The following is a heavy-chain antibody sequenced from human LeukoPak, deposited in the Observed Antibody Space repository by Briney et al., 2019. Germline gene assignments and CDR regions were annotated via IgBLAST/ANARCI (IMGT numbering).Heavy chain of an antibody. J-gene: IGHJ6*03. CDR2: VIGSGGT. D-gene: IGHD2-21*02. Sequence: GGSLRLSCAAPGFTFSNYAMTWVRQSPGKGLEWVAAVIGSGGTYYADSVKGRFIISRDNSKNTLYLRMSSLRADDTALYYCVKGRGPAKGDYYNYYYYMDVWGRGTTVTVSS. CDR3: VKGRGPAKGDYYNYYYYMDV. V-gene: IGHV3-23*01. CDR1: GFTFSNYA.